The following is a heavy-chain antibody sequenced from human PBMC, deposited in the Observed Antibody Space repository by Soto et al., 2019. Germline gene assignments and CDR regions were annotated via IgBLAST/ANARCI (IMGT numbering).Heavy chain of an antibody. J-gene: IGHJ6*03. CDR2: ISSSASTI. D-gene: IGHD3-3*01. CDR3: VRDTSAMFGVLTTPFYMDV. Sequence: EVQLVESGGGLVQPGGSLRLSCAASGFTFSIYSMNWVRQAPGKGLEWVSFISSSASTISYATSMRGRLTISRDNAKRTLYLQMNSLRAEDTAVYFCVRDTSAMFGVLTTPFYMDVWGKGTTVTVSS. CDR1: GFTFSIYS. V-gene: IGHV3-48*01.